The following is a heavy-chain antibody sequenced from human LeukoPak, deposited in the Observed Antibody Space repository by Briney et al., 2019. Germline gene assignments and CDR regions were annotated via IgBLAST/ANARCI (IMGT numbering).Heavy chain of an antibody. Sequence: GASVKVSCKASGGTFSSYAISWVRQAPGQRLEWMGGIIPIFGTANYAQKFQGRVTITADESTSTAYMELSSVRSEDTAVYYCARDLGGYSHNYYYYYMDVWGKGTTVTISS. V-gene: IGHV1-69*13. J-gene: IGHJ6*03. CDR2: IIPIFGTA. D-gene: IGHD5-18*01. CDR3: ARDLGGYSHNYYYYYMDV. CDR1: GGTFSSYA.